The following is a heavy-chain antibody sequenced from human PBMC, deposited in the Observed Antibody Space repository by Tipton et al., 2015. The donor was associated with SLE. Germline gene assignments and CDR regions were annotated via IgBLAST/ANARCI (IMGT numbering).Heavy chain of an antibody. J-gene: IGHJ4*02. D-gene: IGHD1-1*01. CDR3: ARGQYKRDY. CDR2: IHHGVST. Sequence: TLSLTCAVFGGSFTTYYWTWIRQPPGKGLEWIGEIHHGVSTYYNPSLKSRVTLSVDTSKNQFSLNLRSVTAADTAVYYCARGQYKRDYWGQGTLVTVSS. CDR1: GGSFTTYY. V-gene: IGHV4-34*01.